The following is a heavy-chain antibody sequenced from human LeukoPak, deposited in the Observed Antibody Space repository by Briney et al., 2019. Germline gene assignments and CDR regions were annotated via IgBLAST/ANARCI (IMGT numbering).Heavy chain of an antibody. CDR1: GGTFSSYT. CDR3: ARITIFGGDNWFDP. CDR2: IIPILGIA. J-gene: IGHJ5*02. V-gene: IGHV1-69*02. D-gene: IGHD3-3*01. Sequence: SVKVSCKASGGTFSSYTISWVRQAPGQGLEWMGRIIPILGIANYAQKFQGRVTITADKSTSTAYMELSSLRSEDTAVYYCARITIFGGDNWFDPWGQGTLVTVSS.